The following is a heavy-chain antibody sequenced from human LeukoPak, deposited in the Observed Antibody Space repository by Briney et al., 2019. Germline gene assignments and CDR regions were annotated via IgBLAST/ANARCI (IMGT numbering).Heavy chain of an antibody. CDR3: ARGGYSGSYYRFS. CDR1: GFTFTDYW. CDR2: ISKEGDNA. V-gene: IGHV3-74*01. D-gene: IGHD3-22*01. Sequence: GGSLRLSCAASGFTFTDYWMHWVRQVPGKGLEWLSRISKEGDNAVYADFAKGGFTMSRENAKKTVYLQLTPLRPDDTALYYCARGGYSGSYYRFSWGQGTLVTVSS. J-gene: IGHJ4*02.